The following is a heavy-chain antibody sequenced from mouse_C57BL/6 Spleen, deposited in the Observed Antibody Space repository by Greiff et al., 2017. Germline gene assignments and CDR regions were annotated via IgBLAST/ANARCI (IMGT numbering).Heavy chain of an antibody. V-gene: IGHV1-54*01. CDR2: INPGSGGT. J-gene: IGHJ2*01. CDR1: GYAFTNYL. Sequence: VQLQQSGAELVRPGTSVKVSCKASGYAFTNYLIEWVKQRPGQGLEWIGVINPGSGGTNYNEKFKGKATLTADKSSSTAYMQLSSLTSEDSAVYFCARWNLPYSYWGQGTTLTVSS. CDR3: ARWNLPYSY. D-gene: IGHD2-10*01.